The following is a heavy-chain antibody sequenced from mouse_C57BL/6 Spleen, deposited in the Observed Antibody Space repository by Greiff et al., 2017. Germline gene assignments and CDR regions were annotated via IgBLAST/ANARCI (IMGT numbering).Heavy chain of an antibody. CDR3: ARYDGYLDY. J-gene: IGHJ2*01. CDR1: GFSLTSYG. Sequence: VKLQESGPGLVQPSQSLSITCTVSGFSLTSYGVHWVRQSPGKGLEWLGVIWRGGSTYYNAAFISRLSISKDNTTSQVFFKMNSLQADVTAVYYCARYDGYLDYWGQGTTLTVSS. D-gene: IGHD2-3*01. V-gene: IGHV2-2*01. CDR2: IWRGGST.